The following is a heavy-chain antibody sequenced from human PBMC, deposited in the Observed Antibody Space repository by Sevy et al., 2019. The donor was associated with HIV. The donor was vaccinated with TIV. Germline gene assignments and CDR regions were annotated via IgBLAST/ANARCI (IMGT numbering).Heavy chain of an antibody. V-gene: IGHV4-39*01. CDR3: ARPDSYFNYGMDV. D-gene: IGHD3-22*01. J-gene: IGHJ6*02. CDR2: IYYSGST. CDR1: GGSISTSSYY. Sequence: SETLSLICTVSGGSISTSSYYWAWIRQPPGKGLEWIGSIYYSGSTYYNPSLKSRVTISVDRSKNQFSLNLRSVTAADTAAYYCARPDSYFNYGMDVWGQGTTVTVSS.